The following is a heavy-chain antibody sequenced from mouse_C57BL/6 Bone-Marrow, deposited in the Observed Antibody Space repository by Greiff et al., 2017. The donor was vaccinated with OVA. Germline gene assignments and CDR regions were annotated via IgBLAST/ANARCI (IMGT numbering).Heavy chain of an antibody. CDR1: GYTFTSYW. D-gene: IGHD6-1*01. J-gene: IGHJ4*01. Sequence: VKLMEPGAELVKPGASVKMSCKASGYTFTSYWITWVKQRPGQGLEWIGDIYPGSGSTNYNEKFKSKATLTVDTSSSTAYMQLSSLTSEDSAVYYCADLLSQGAMDYWGQGTSVTVSS. CDR2: IYPGSGST. V-gene: IGHV1-55*01. CDR3: ADLLSQGAMDY.